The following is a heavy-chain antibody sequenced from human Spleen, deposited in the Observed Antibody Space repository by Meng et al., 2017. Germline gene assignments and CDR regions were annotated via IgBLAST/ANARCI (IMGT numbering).Heavy chain of an antibody. J-gene: IGHJ4*02. D-gene: IGHD2-2*01. Sequence: SVKVSCKASGGTLSNYAITWVRQAPGQGLEWMGGIIPTYGAVDYAQELQGRVTITADKSTSTVYMELTRLTSEDTAVYFCARKAGNCISTTCYSLDYWGQGTLVTVSS. CDR3: ARKAGNCISTTCYSLDY. V-gene: IGHV1-69*06. CDR2: IIPTYGAV. CDR1: GGTLSNYA.